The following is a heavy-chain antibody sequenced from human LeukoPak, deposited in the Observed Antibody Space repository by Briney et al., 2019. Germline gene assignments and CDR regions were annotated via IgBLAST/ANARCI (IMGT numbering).Heavy chain of an antibody. CDR3: ARALVGATSWFDP. CDR2: IYTSGST. V-gene: IGHV4-61*02. J-gene: IGHJ5*02. D-gene: IGHD1-26*01. CDR1: GGSISSSSYY. Sequence: SETLSLTCTISGGSISSSSYYWSWIRQPAGKGLEWIGRIYTSGSTNYNPSLKSRVTISVDTSKNQFSLKLSSVTAADTAVYYCARALVGATSWFDPWGQGTLVTVSS.